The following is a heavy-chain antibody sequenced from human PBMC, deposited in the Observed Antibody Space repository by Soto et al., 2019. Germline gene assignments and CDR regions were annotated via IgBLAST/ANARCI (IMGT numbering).Heavy chain of an antibody. D-gene: IGHD1-1*01. Sequence: SETLSLTCTVSGGSISSSSYYWGWIRQPPGKGLEWIGSIYYSGSTYYNPSLKSRVTISVDTSKNQFSLKLSSVTAADTAVYYCARQGSGLEDWFDPWGQGTLVTVSS. CDR1: GGSISSSSYY. CDR3: ARQGSGLEDWFDP. V-gene: IGHV4-39*01. J-gene: IGHJ5*02. CDR2: IYYSGST.